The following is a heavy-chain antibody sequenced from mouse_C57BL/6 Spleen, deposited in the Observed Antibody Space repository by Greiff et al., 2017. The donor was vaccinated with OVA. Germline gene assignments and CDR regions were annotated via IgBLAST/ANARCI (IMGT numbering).Heavy chain of an antibody. CDR2: IWWDDDK. V-gene: IGHV8-8*01. Sequence: QVTLKECGPGILQPSQTLSLTCSFSGFSLSTFGMGVGWIRQPSGKGLEWLAHIWWDDDKYYNPALKSRPTISKDTSKNQVFLKIANVDTADTATYYCARMGGTTVVATGYFDDWGQGTTLTVSS. J-gene: IGHJ2*01. CDR3: ARMGGTTVVATGYFDD. CDR1: GFSLSTFGMG. D-gene: IGHD1-1*01.